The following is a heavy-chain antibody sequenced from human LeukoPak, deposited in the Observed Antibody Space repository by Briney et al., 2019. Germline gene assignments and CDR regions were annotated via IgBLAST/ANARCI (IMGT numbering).Heavy chain of an antibody. J-gene: IGHJ4*02. Sequence: PGRALRLSCCAPGFTFFYYALHLVRPAPGEGLEGGFGISWNSGSIGYADSVKGRFTISRDNAKNSLYLQMNSLRAEDTALYYCAKDGYYYDSSGHFDYWGQGTLVTVSS. CDR1: GFTFFYYA. CDR2: ISWNSGSI. V-gene: IGHV3-9*01. D-gene: IGHD3-22*01. CDR3: AKDGYYYDSSGHFDY.